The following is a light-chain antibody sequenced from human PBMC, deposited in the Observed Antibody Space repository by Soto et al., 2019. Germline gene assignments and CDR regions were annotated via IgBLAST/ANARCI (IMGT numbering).Light chain of an antibody. CDR1: QSVSSNY. Sequence: DTVLTQSPGTLSLSPGERSTLSCRASQSVSSNYLAWYQQKPGQAPRLLIYGASSRATGIPDRFSGSGSGTDFTLTISRLEPEDFAVYYCQQYGISRITFGQGARLEI. CDR2: GAS. V-gene: IGKV3-20*01. CDR3: QQYGISRIT. J-gene: IGKJ5*01.